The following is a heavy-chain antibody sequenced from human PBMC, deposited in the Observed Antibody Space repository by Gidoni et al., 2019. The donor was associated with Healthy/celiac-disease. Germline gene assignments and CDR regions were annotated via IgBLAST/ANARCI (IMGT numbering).Heavy chain of an antibody. Sequence: QLQLQESGPGLVKPSETLSLTCTVSGGSISSSSYYWGWIRQPPGKGLEWIGSIYYSGSTYYNPSLKSRVTISVDTSKNQFSLKLSSVTAADTAVYYCASSYDSSGYYYFDYWGQGTLVTVSS. CDR3: ASSYDSSGYYYFDY. V-gene: IGHV4-39*01. CDR1: GGSISSSSYY. CDR2: IYYSGST. D-gene: IGHD3-22*01. J-gene: IGHJ4*02.